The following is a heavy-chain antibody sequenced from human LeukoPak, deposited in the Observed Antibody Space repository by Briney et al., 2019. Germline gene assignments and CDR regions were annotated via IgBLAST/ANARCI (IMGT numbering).Heavy chain of an antibody. D-gene: IGHD6-19*01. V-gene: IGHV1-69*13. CDR2: IIPIFGTA. CDR3: ASDSSGLYYFDY. J-gene: IGHJ4*02. CDR1: GGTFSSYA. Sequence: ASVKVSCKASGGTFSSYAISWVRQAPGQGLEWMGGIIPIFGTANYAQKFQGRVTITAGESTSTAYMELSSLRSEDTAVYYCASDSSGLYYFDYWGQGTLVTVSS.